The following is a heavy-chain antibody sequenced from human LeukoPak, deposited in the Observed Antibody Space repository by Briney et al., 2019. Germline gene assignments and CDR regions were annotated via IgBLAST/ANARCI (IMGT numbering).Heavy chain of an antibody. V-gene: IGHV1-2*02. J-gene: IGHJ6*03. CDR3: ARDAVAAAGGYYYMDV. D-gene: IGHD6-13*01. Sequence: EASVKVSCKASGYTFTGYYMHWVRQAPGQGLEWMGWINPNSGGTNYAQKFQGRVTMTRDTSISTAYMELSRLRSDDTAVDYCARDAVAAAGGYYYMDVWGKGTTVTVSS. CDR2: INPNSGGT. CDR1: GYTFTGYY.